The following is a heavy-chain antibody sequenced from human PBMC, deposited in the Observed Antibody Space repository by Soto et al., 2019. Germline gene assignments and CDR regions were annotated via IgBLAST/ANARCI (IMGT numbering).Heavy chain of an antibody. J-gene: IGHJ5*02. D-gene: IGHD3-22*01. Sequence: GGSLRLSCAASGFTFSDYGMHWVRQAPGKGLECLAVVTYDGSNHYYADSVKGRFTISRDNSKNTLYLQMNSLRAEDTAVYYCAKETPYDSSGFFHGGLVSWGQGTLVTVSS. CDR3: AKETPYDSSGFFHGGLVS. CDR2: VTYDGSNH. V-gene: IGHV3-30*18. CDR1: GFTFSDYG.